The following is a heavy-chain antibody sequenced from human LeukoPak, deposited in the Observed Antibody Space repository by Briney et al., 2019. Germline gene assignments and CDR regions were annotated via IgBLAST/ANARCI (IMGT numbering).Heavy chain of an antibody. V-gene: IGHV1-8*01. D-gene: IGHD4-23*01. CDR3: ARGPTVVTPRYFDL. J-gene: IGHJ2*01. CDR2: MNPNSGNT. CDR1: GYTFTSYD. Sequence: ASVEVSCKASGYTFTSYDINWVRQAPGQGLEWMGWMNPNSGNTGYAQKFQGRVTITADKSTSTAYMELSSLRSEDTAVYYCARGPTVVTPRYFDLWGRGTLVTVSS.